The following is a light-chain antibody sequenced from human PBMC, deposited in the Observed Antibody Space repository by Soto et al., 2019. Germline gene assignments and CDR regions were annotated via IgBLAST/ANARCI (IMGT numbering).Light chain of an antibody. CDR3: QHYQTLPLT. CDR2: DAS. J-gene: IGKJ4*01. V-gene: IGKV1-33*01. CDR1: QYISNY. Sequence: DIQMTQSPSSLSASVGARVTISCQASQYISNYLNWYQQKPGKAPKLLIYDASNLETGVPSRFNGTGSGTDFTFTINSLQPGDTATYYCQHYQTLPLTFGGGTKVEIK.